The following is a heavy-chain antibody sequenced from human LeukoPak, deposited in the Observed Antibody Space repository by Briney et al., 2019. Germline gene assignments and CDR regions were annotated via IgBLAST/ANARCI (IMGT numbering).Heavy chain of an antibody. D-gene: IGHD3-10*01. CDR1: GITFSRFW. CDR3: EAYGSV. J-gene: IGHJ4*02. V-gene: IGHV3-7*03. Sequence: AGGSLRLSCAASGITFSRFWMSWVRQAPGKGLEWVANIKEDGSETYYVDSVKGRFTISRDNDKNTLYLQMNSLRAEDTAVYYCEAYGSVWGQGTLVIVSS. CDR2: IKEDGSET.